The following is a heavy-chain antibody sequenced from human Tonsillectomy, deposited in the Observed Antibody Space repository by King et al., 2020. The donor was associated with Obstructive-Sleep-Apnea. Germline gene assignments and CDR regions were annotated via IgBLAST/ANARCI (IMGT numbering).Heavy chain of an antibody. J-gene: IGHJ4*02. Sequence: DVQLVESGGGLVQPGGSLRLSCAASGFTFSSYWMHWVRQSPGKGLVWVSRINPDGSGTIYADSVKGRFTISRDNAKNTLFLQMNSLRAEDTAVYYCARPTTTLHYWGQGTLVTVSS. CDR1: GFTFSSYW. CDR3: ARPTTTLHY. D-gene: IGHD1-26*01. V-gene: IGHV3-74*01. CDR2: INPDGSGT.